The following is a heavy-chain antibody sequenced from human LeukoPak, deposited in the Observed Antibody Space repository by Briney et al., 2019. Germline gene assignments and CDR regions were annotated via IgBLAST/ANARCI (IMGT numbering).Heavy chain of an antibody. D-gene: IGHD3-3*01. Sequence: PSETLSLTCTVSGGSISSYYWSWIRQPPGKGLEWRGYIYYSGSTNYNPSLKSRVTISVDTSKNQFSLKLSSVTAADTAVYYCARENTDFWSGYDPRYYGMDVWGQGTTVTVSS. V-gene: IGHV4-59*01. J-gene: IGHJ6*02. CDR1: GGSISSYY. CDR2: IYYSGST. CDR3: ARENTDFWSGYDPRYYGMDV.